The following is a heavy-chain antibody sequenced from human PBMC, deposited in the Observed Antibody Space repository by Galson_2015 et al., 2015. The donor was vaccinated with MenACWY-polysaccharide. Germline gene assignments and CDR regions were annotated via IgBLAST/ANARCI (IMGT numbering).Heavy chain of an antibody. Sequence: SLRLSCAASGFTHSNYAMSWVRQAPGKGLEWVSGISSSGDRTFYADSVKGRFTISRDNSKNTLYLQMNSLRAEDTAVYYCAKALIEAGPDRRMVYFYYMDVWGKGTTVTVSS. V-gene: IGHV3-23*01. CDR3: AKALIEAGPDRRMVYFYYMDV. D-gene: IGHD6-6*01. CDR2: ISSSGDRT. CDR1: GFTHSNYA. J-gene: IGHJ6*03.